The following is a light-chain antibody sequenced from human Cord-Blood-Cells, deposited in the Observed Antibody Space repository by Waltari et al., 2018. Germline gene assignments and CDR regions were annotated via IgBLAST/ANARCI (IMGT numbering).Light chain of an antibody. CDR3: QQYASSRQT. CDR1: QSVRSSY. J-gene: IGKJ2*01. Sequence: EIVFTQSPGTLSLSPGARDTLSCSASQSVRSSYLAWYQQKPGQAPRLLIYGACSRATRIPDRFSGSGSGTDFTLTISRLEPEDFAVYYCQQYASSRQTFGQGTKLEIK. V-gene: IGKV3-20*01. CDR2: GAC.